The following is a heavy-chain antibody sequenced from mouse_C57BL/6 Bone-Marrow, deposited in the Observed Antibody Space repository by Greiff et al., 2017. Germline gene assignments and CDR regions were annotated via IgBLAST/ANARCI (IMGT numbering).Heavy chain of an antibody. Sequence: EVQLVESGGGLVQPGGSLKLSCAASGFTFSDYYMYWVRQTPEKRLEWVAYISNGGGSTYYPATVKGRFTISRDIAKNTLYLQMSRLKSEDTAMYYCARRIYDGYYYAMDYWGQGTSVTVSS. J-gene: IGHJ4*01. CDR2: ISNGGGST. CDR1: GFTFSDYY. CDR3: ARRIYDGYYYAMDY. V-gene: IGHV5-12*01. D-gene: IGHD2-3*01.